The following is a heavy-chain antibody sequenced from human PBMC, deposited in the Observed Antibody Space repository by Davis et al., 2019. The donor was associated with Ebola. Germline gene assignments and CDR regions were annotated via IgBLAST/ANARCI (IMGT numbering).Heavy chain of an antibody. CDR1: GFAFGDYA. CDR2: IHWNSDSI. D-gene: IGHD2-2*02. V-gene: IGHV3-9*01. J-gene: IGHJ4*02. Sequence: GGSLRLSCAGSGFAFGDYAMHWVRHAPGKGLEWVSGIHWNSDSIVYADSVKGRFTISRDNAKNSLYLQMNSLRGEDTAFYYCAKGRTIPLALDFWGRGTLVTVSS. CDR3: AKGRTIPLALDF.